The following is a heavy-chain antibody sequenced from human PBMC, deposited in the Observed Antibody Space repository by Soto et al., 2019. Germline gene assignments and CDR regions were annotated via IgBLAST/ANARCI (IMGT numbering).Heavy chain of an antibody. D-gene: IGHD7-27*01. CDR3: ARDPAWGSLDY. Sequence: EAQLVESGGGLVQPGGSLRLSCAASGFTFSSSWMSWVRQAPGKRLEWVADINHVGSEILYVDSVKGRFTVSRDNTKTSVYLQMNSLRVEDTALYYCARDPAWGSLDYWGLGTLVTVSS. J-gene: IGHJ4*02. V-gene: IGHV3-7*01. CDR2: INHVGSEI. CDR1: GFTFSSSW.